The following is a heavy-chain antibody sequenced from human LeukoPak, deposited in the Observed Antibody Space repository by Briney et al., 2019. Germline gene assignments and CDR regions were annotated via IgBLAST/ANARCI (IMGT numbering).Heavy chain of an antibody. J-gene: IGHJ4*02. CDR1: GDSVSSNIAA. D-gene: IGHD6-25*01. CDR2: TYYRSRWYY. V-gene: IGHV6-1*01. CDR3: ARDVSGRIDY. Sequence: SQTLSLTCAISGDSVSSNIAAWNWIRPSPSRGLEWLGRTYYRSRWYYDYALSVRSRITINPDTSKNQFSLQLNSVTPEYTAVYYCARDVSGRIDYWGQGTLVTVSS.